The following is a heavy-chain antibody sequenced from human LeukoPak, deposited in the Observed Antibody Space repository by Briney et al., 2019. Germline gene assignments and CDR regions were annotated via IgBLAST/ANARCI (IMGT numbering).Heavy chain of an antibody. J-gene: IGHJ4*02. CDR1: GGSFSGYY. CDR3: ARRERITMVRGTYNY. V-gene: IGHV4-34*01. CDR2: INHSGST. D-gene: IGHD3-10*01. Sequence: SETLSLTCAVYGGSFSGYYWSWIRQPPGKGLEWIGEINHSGSTNYNPSLKSRVIISVDTSKNQFSLKLSSVTAADTAVYYCARRERITMVRGTYNYWGQGTLVTVSS.